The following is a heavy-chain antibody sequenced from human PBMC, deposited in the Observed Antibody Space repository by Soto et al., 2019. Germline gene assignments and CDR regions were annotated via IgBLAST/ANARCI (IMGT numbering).Heavy chain of an antibody. Sequence: QVQLVQSGAEVKKPGSSVKVSCKASGGTFSSYAISWVRQAPGQGLEWMGGIIPIFGTADYAQKFQGRVTITADESTSTAYMELSSLRSEDTAVYYCASLIAAAGPPHNPRYYYGMDVWGQGTTVTVSS. CDR2: IIPIFGTA. CDR3: ASLIAAAGPPHNPRYYYGMDV. J-gene: IGHJ6*02. V-gene: IGHV1-69*12. D-gene: IGHD6-13*01. CDR1: GGTFSSYA.